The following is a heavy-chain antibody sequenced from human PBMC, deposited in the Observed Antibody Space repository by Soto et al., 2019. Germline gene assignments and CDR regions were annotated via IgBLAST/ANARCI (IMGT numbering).Heavy chain of an antibody. CDR2: ISYDGSNK. V-gene: IGHV3-30*18. J-gene: IGHJ4*02. CDR3: AKEGGDRPFDY. D-gene: IGHD4-17*01. Sequence: QVQLVECGGGVVQPGRSLRLACAASGFTFSSYGMHWVRQAPGKGLEWVAVISYDGSNKYYADSVKGRFTISRDNSKNTLYLQMNSLRAEDTAVYYCAKEGGDRPFDYWGQGTLVTVSS. CDR1: GFTFSSYG.